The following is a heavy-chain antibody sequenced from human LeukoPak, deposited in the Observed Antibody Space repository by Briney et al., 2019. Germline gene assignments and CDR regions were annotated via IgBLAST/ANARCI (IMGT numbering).Heavy chain of an antibody. CDR2: IHYSGST. CDR1: GGSISSSSSSYY. V-gene: IGHV4-39*07. J-gene: IGHJ6*03. D-gene: IGHD2-2*02. Sequence: SETLSLTCTVSGGSISSSSSSYYWGWIRQSPGKGLECIGTIHYSGSTYYNPSLKSRVTISVDTSKNQFSLKLTSVTAADTAVYYCASRTSRYCSSTSCYRDYYYMDVWGKGTTVTVSS. CDR3: ASRTSRYCSSTSCYRDYYYMDV.